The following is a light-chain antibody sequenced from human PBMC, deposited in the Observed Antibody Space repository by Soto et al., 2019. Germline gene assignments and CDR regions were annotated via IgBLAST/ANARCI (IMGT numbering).Light chain of an antibody. CDR1: ESISGS. CDR3: QQYNNYPRT. J-gene: IGKJ1*01. CDR2: DAS. V-gene: IGKV1-5*01. Sequence: DIEMTQSPSTLSASIGDGVTITCRASESISGSLAWYQQQPGKAPKLLIYDASTLESGVPSRFSGSGSGTEFTLAISSLLADYFATYYCQQYNNYPRTFGQGTKVEI.